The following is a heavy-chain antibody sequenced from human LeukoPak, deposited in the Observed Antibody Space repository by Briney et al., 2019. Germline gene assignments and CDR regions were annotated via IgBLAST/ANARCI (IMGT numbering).Heavy chain of an antibody. CDR1: GFSFDDYA. D-gene: IGHD2-2*01. J-gene: IGHJ4*02. CDR3: VKGASSTSSLFHY. CDR2: ISGNSGLR. Sequence: GGSLRLSCAASGFSFDDYAMHWVRQGPTKGLEWVSGISGNSGLRGYADSVKGRFTISRDNAKNSLYLQMNSLRPEDAAFYYCVKGASSTSSLFHYWGQGTLVTVSS. V-gene: IGHV3-9*01.